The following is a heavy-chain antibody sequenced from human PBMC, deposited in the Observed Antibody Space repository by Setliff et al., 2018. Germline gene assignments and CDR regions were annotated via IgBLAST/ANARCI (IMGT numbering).Heavy chain of an antibody. J-gene: IGHJ4*02. CDR3: ARGPPDFVVVPAAAKFDY. CDR2: TIPMFGTT. V-gene: IGHV1-69*05. CDR1: GATFSSYG. Sequence: VKVSCKASGATFSSYGISWVRQAPGQGLEWMGGTIPMFGTTEYAQKFQGRLTIITDESTNTAFMQLSSLRSDDSAVYYCARGPPDFVVVPAAAKFDYGGQGTPVTVSS. D-gene: IGHD2-2*01.